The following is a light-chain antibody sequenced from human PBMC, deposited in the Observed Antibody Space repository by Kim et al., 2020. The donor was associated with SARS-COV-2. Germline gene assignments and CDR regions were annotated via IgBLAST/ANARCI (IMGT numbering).Light chain of an antibody. V-gene: IGKV3-20*01. Sequence: SPGERATLSCRASQSVSSSYLAWYQQKPGQAPRLLIYGASSRATGIPDRFSGSGSGTDFTLTISRLAPEDFAVYYCQQYGSSPSYTFGQGTKLEI. CDR1: QSVSSSY. CDR2: GAS. CDR3: QQYGSSPSYT. J-gene: IGKJ2*01.